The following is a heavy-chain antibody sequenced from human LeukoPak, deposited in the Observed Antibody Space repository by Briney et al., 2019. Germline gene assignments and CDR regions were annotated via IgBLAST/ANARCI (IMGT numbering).Heavy chain of an antibody. D-gene: IGHD4-17*01. V-gene: IGHV3-21*01. CDR1: GFTFSNYA. Sequence: PGGSLRLSCAASGFTFSNYAMRWVRQAPGKGLEWVSSISSSSYIYYADSVKGRFTISRDNAKNSLYLQMNSLRAEDTAVYYCARGYGDYVPSDYWGQGTLVTVSS. CDR3: ARGYGDYVPSDY. CDR2: ISSSSYI. J-gene: IGHJ4*02.